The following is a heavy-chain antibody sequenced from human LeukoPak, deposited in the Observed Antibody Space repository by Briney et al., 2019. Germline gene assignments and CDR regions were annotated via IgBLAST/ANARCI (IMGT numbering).Heavy chain of an antibody. CDR1: GSTFSSYA. J-gene: IGHJ4*02. CDR2: ISGSGGST. Sequence: GGSLRLSCAASGSTFSSYAMSWVRQAPGKGLEWVSAISGSGGSTYYADSVKGRFTISRDNSKNTLYLQMNSLRAEDTAVYSCAKAFDYDFWSGSSTGGDYWGQGTLVTVSS. D-gene: IGHD3-3*01. CDR3: AKAFDYDFWSGSSTGGDY. V-gene: IGHV3-23*01.